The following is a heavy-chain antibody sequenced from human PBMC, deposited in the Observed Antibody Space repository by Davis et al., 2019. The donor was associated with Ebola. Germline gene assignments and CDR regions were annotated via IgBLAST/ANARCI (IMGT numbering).Heavy chain of an antibody. CDR1: GYTFTSYG. J-gene: IGHJ3*02. D-gene: IGHD3-9*01. CDR3: AGAETDILTGYYKI. CDR2: ISAYNGNT. Sequence: ASVKVSCKASGYTFTSYGISWVRQAPGQGLEWMGWISAYNGNTNYAQKLQDRVTMTTDTSTNTAYMEVRSLRSDDTAVYYCAGAETDILTGYYKIWGQGTMVTVSS. V-gene: IGHV1-18*04.